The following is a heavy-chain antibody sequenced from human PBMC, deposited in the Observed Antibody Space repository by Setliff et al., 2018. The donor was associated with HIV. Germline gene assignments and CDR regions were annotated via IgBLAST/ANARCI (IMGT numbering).Heavy chain of an antibody. CDR2: INHSGST. Sequence: SETLSLTCAVYNGPFSGYYWTWIRQPPGKGLEWIGEINHSGSTNYSPSLKSRVTISVDASRNQFSLRLSSVTAADTAVYYCAAWGPRYSYAPYFFDSWGQGTLVTVSS. CDR3: AAWGPRYSYAPYFFDS. V-gene: IGHV4-34*01. J-gene: IGHJ4*02. CDR1: NGPFSGYY. D-gene: IGHD5-18*01.